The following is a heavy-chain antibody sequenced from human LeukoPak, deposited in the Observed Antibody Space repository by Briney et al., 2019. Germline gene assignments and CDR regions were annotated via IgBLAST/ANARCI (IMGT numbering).Heavy chain of an antibody. J-gene: IGHJ5*02. V-gene: IGHV4-34*01. CDR2: INHSGST. CDR1: GGSFSGYY. CDR3: ARGHSGGSGSYYIIWFDP. Sequence: SETLSLTCAVYGGSFSGYYWSWIRQPPGKGLEWIGEINHSGSTNYNPSLKSRVTISVDTSKNQFSLKLSSVTAADTAVYYCARGHSGGSGSYYIIWFDPWGQGTLVTVSS. D-gene: IGHD3-10*01.